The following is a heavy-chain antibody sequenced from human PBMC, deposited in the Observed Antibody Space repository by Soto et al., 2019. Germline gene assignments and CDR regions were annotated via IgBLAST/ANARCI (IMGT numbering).Heavy chain of an antibody. J-gene: IGHJ6*01. Sequence: QVQLVESGGGVVQPGRSLRLSCAASGFTFSSYGMHWVRQAPGKGLEWVAVISYDGSNKYYADSVKGRFTISRDNCMITMYLQMNSMRAVVADVYYWAKAYYDRSRYLRDGMHPWGQGTAVTVSS. V-gene: IGHV3-30*18. CDR3: AKAYYDRSRYLRDGMHP. D-gene: IGHD3-22*01. CDR2: ISYDGSNK. CDR1: GFTFSSYG.